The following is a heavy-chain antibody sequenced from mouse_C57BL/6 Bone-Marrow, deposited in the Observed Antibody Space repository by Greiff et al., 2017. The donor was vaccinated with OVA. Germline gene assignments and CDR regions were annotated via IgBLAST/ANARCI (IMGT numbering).Heavy chain of an antibody. J-gene: IGHJ4*01. Sequence: DVKLVESGGGLVKPGGSLKLSCAASGFTFSSYAMSWVRQTPEKRLEWVATISDGGSYTYYPDNVKGRFTISRDNAKNNLYLQMSHLKSEDTAMYYCARDPLWFYAMDYWGQGTSVTVSS. D-gene: IGHD2-2*01. CDR3: ARDPLWFYAMDY. V-gene: IGHV5-4*01. CDR2: ISDGGSYT. CDR1: GFTFSSYA.